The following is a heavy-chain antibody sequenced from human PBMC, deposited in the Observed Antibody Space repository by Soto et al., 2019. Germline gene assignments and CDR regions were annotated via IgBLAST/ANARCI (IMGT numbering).Heavy chain of an antibody. CDR1: GGSITSSNW. Sequence: QVQLQESGPGLVKPSGTLSLTCAVSGGSITSSNWWSWVRQPPGKGLEWIGEIYHSGSTNYNPSLKSRVTISVDKSKNQFSLKLISVTAADTAVDYCARVVPRYETSYYFDDWGQGTLVSVSS. J-gene: IGHJ4*02. CDR3: ARVVPRYETSYYFDD. D-gene: IGHD2-15*01. CDR2: IYHSGST. V-gene: IGHV4-4*02.